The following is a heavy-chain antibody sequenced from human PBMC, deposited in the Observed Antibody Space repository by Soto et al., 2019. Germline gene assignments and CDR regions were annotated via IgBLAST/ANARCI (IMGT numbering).Heavy chain of an antibody. Sequence: QVQLVQSGAEVKKPGTSVKVSCKASGYTFTSYAIHGVRKAPGQRLEWMGWINAGNGNTKYSQRFQGRVTITRDTSASTAYMELSSLRSEDTALYYCARCIGVAATGLWGQGTLVTVSS. V-gene: IGHV1-3*01. CDR3: ARCIGVAATGL. D-gene: IGHD2-15*01. CDR2: INAGNGNT. CDR1: GYTFTSYA. J-gene: IGHJ4*02.